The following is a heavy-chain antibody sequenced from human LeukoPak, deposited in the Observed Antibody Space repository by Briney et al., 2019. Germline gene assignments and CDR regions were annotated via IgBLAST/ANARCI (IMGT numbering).Heavy chain of an antibody. CDR3: AKDWTGTKPFDL. J-gene: IGHJ2*01. CDR2: ISSSSYI. Sequence: GGTLRLSCAASGFTFTSHSFNWVRQAPGKGLEWVSSISSSSYIYYADSVKGRFTISRDNSKNTLYLQMNSLRAEDTAVYYCAKDWTGTKPFDLWGRGTLVTVSS. D-gene: IGHD3/OR15-3a*01. V-gene: IGHV3-21*04. CDR1: GFTFTSHS.